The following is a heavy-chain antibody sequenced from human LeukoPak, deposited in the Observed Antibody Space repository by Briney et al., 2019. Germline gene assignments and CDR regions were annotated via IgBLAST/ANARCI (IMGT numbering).Heavy chain of an antibody. CDR3: ARARGRHCSSTSCYGGYYYYMDV. CDR1: GGSISSYY. CDR2: IYTRGST. J-gene: IGHJ6*03. V-gene: IGHV4-4*07. D-gene: IGHD2-2*01. Sequence: SETLSLTCTVSGGSISSYYWSWIRQPAGKGLEWIGRIYTRGSTNYNPSLKSRGTMSVDTSKNQFSLKLSSVTAADTAVYYCARARGRHCSSTSCYGGYYYYMDVWGKGTTVTVSS.